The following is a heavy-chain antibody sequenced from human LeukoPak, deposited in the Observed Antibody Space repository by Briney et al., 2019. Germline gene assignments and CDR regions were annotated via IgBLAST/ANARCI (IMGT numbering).Heavy chain of an antibody. CDR1: GFTFSSYG. V-gene: IGHV3-30*18. Sequence: PGGSLRLSCAASGFTFSSYGMHWVRQAPGKGLEWVAVISYDGSNKYYADSVKGRFTISRDNSKNTLYLQMNSLRAEDTAVYYCAKDRSGITIFGVVIPNDAFDIWGQGTMVTVSS. D-gene: IGHD3-3*01. CDR2: ISYDGSNK. J-gene: IGHJ3*02. CDR3: AKDRSGITIFGVVIPNDAFDI.